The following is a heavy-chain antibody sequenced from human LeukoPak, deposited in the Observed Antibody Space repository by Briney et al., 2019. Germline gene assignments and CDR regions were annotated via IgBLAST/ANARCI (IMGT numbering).Heavy chain of an antibody. Sequence: GESLKISCKGSGYSFTDYWIGWVRQMPGKGLEWMGIIYPGDSDTRYSPSFQGQVTISADKSISTAYLQWSSLKASDTAMYYRATPGYDSSGNDAFDIWGQGTMVTVSS. V-gene: IGHV5-51*01. D-gene: IGHD3-22*01. J-gene: IGHJ3*02. CDR1: GYSFTDYW. CDR2: IYPGDSDT. CDR3: ATPGYDSSGNDAFDI.